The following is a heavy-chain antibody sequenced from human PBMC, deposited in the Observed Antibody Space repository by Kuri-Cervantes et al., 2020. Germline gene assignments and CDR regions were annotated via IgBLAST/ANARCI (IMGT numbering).Heavy chain of an antibody. CDR3: ARTGYSYGHFDY. D-gene: IGHD5-18*01. V-gene: IGHV4-39*01. Sequence: SETLSLTCTVSGGSVSGSTYYWGWIRQPPGKELEWIGTIYYSGSTYYNSSLKSRVTISVDTSKNQFSLELSSVTAADTAVYYCARTGYSYGHFDYWGRGTLVTVSS. CDR1: GGSVSGSTYY. J-gene: IGHJ4*02. CDR2: IYYSGST.